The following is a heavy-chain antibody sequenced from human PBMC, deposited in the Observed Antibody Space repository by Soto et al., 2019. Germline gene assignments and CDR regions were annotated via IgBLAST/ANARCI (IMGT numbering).Heavy chain of an antibody. CDR2: IIPILGIA. Sequence: SVKVSCKASGGTFSSYTISWARQAPGQGLEWMGRIIPILGIANYAQKFQGRVTITADKSTSTAYMELRSLRSDDTAVYYCARDLEQWLVRPNQKTFDYWGQGTLVTVSS. D-gene: IGHD6-19*01. V-gene: IGHV1-69*04. CDR1: GGTFSSYT. J-gene: IGHJ4*02. CDR3: ARDLEQWLVRPNQKTFDY.